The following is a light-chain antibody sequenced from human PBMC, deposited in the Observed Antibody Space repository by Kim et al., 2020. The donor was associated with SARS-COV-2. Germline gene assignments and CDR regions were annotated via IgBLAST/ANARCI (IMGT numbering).Light chain of an antibody. Sequence: VAVTPGHTATFPCSGGNLGDKYICWYQQKSGQSPVLVIYQNYKRPSGIPERFSGSNSGNTATLTISGTQAMDEADYYCQAWDFNRVFGRGTRLTVL. CDR2: QNY. V-gene: IGLV3-1*01. CDR3: QAWDFNRV. CDR1: NLGDKY. J-gene: IGLJ3*02.